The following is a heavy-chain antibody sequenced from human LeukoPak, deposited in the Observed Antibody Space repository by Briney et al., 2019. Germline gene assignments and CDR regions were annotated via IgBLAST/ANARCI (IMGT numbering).Heavy chain of an antibody. Sequence: SETLSLTCTVSGGSISSYYWSWIRQPPGKGLEWIGYIYYSGSTNYNPSLKSRVTISVDTSKNQFSLKLSSVTAADTAVYYCAGRSYSSGWSYWGQGTLVTVSS. CDR2: IYYSGST. J-gene: IGHJ4*02. V-gene: IGHV4-59*01. CDR3: AGRSYSSGWSY. D-gene: IGHD6-19*01. CDR1: GGSISSYY.